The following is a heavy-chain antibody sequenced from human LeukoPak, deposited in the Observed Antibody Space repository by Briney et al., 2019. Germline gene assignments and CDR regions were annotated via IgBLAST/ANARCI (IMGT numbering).Heavy chain of an antibody. CDR2: IYRDDNT. CDR3: ARSYCTNGICYTGDFYYYGMDV. V-gene: IGHV3-66*01. D-gene: IGHD2-8*01. Sequence: GSLRLSCAASGFTVSTNYMSWVRQAPGKGLEWVSVIYRDDNTYYADSVKGRFTISRDNSKNTLYLQMNSLRAEDTAVYYCARSYCTNGICYTGDFYYYGMDVWGQGTTVTVSS. J-gene: IGHJ6*02. CDR1: GFTVSTNY.